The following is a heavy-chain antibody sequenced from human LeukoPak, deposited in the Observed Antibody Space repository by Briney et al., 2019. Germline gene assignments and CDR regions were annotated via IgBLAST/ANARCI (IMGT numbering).Heavy chain of an antibody. CDR1: GYTFTSYD. CDR2: MNPNSGNT. V-gene: IGHV1-8*03. CDR3: ARVRSIAAAGRGYYFDY. J-gene: IGHJ4*02. D-gene: IGHD6-13*01. Sequence: ASVKVSCKASGYTFTSYDINWVRQATGQGLERMGWMNPNSGNTGCAQKFQGRVTITRNTSISTAYMELSSLRSEDTAVYYCARVRSIAAAGRGYYFDYWGQGTLVTVSS.